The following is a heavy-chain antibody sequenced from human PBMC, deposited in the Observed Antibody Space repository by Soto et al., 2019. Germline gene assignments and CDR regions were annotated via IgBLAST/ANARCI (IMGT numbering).Heavy chain of an antibody. J-gene: IGHJ6*02. V-gene: IGHV4-61*01. CDR3: ARGRLTSGTVRAGTWGLKYYFGLDV. Sequence: QVQLQESGPGLVKTSETLSLTCAVSGDSVSSDSYYWNWIRQPPGKGLEWIGHVFYGGSSKYNPSLKSRFIISVDRSKSQLSLKLSSVTAADAAVYYCARGRLTSGTVRAGTWGLKYYFGLDVWGQGTTVTVSS. CDR1: GDSVSSDSYY. D-gene: IGHD6-13*01. CDR2: VFYGGSS.